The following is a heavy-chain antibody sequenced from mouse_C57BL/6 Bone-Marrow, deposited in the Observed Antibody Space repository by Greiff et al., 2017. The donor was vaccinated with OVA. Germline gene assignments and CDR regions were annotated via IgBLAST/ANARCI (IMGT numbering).Heavy chain of an antibody. CDR2: INPNNGGT. CDR1: GYTFTDYY. Sequence: EVKLQQSGPELVKPGASVKISCKASGYTFTDYYMNWVKQSHGKSLEWIGDINPNNGGTSYNQKFKGKATLTVDKSSSTAYMELRSLTSEDSAVYYCARAGIYYYGSSYVRFAYWGQGTLVTVSA. D-gene: IGHD1-1*01. V-gene: IGHV1-26*01. CDR3: ARAGIYYYGSSYVRFAY. J-gene: IGHJ3*01.